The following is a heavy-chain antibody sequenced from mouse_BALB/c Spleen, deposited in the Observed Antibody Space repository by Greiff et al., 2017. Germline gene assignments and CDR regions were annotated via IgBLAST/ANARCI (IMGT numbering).Heavy chain of an antibody. D-gene: IGHD1-1*01. CDR1: GFTFSDYY. Sequence: VQLVESGGGLVKPGGSLKLSCAASGFTFSDYYMYWVRQTPEKRLEWVATISDGGSYTYYPDSVKGRFTISRDNAKNNLYLQMSSLKSEDTAMYYCARDQGYYGYAMDYWGQGTSVTVSS. CDR3: ARDQGYYGYAMDY. J-gene: IGHJ4*01. V-gene: IGHV5-4*02. CDR2: ISDGGSYT.